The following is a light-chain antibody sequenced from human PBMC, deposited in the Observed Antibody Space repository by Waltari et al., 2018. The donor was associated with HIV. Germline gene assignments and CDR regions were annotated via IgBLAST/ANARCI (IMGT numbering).Light chain of an antibody. CDR3: AAWDASLRGV. V-gene: IGLV1-47*01. CDR1: SSNIGSNY. J-gene: IGLJ1*01. Sequence: QSVLTQPPSASGTPGQRVTISCSGSSSNIGSNYVYWYQQLPGTAPKLLIYRNNQRPSGVPDRFSGSKSGTSASRAISGLRSEDEADYYCAAWDASLRGVFGTGTKVTVL. CDR2: RNN.